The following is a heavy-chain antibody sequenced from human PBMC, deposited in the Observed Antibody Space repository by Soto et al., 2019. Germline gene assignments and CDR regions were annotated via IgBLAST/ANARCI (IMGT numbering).Heavy chain of an antibody. CDR3: ARDMWERGAFHC. D-gene: IGHD1-26*01. V-gene: IGHV3-72*01. Sequence: EVQLVESGGGLVQPGGSLRLSCAVSGFTLSDHYMDWVRQTPGKGLEWVGRARNRANSYTTQYAASVKGRIFISRDDSRNSVYLQTISLKTEDTAVYCCARDMWERGAFHCWGQGTMVGVSS. CDR1: GFTLSDHY. J-gene: IGHJ3*01. CDR2: ARNRANSYTT.